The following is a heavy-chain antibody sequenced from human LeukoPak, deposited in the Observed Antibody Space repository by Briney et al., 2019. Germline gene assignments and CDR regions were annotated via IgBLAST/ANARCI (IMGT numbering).Heavy chain of an antibody. J-gene: IGHJ6*03. D-gene: IGHD4-17*01. CDR2: IIPIFGTA. V-gene: IGHV1-69*05. Sequence: GASVKVSCKASGGTFSSYAISWVRQAPGQGLEWMGRIIPIFGTANYAQKFQGRVTITTDESTSTAYMELSSLRSEDTAVYYCARTVGGDYQHYYYYYMDVWGKGTTVTVSS. CDR3: ARTVGGDYQHYYYYYMDV. CDR1: GGTFSSYA.